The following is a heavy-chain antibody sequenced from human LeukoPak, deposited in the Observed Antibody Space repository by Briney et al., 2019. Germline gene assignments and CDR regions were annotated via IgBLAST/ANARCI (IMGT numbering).Heavy chain of an antibody. Sequence: SVKVSCKASGGSFNYFAISWVRQAPGQGLEWLGGIIPILKTANYAQKFQGRVTITADESTYTAYMELSSLTSEDTAVYYCARDKEDSTGWYLDYWGQGTLVTVSS. CDR2: IIPILKTA. CDR3: ARDKEDSTGWYLDY. CDR1: GGSFNYFA. J-gene: IGHJ4*02. V-gene: IGHV1-69*01. D-gene: IGHD2-8*02.